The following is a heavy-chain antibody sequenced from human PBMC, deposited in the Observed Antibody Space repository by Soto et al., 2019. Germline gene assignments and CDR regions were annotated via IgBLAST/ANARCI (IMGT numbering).Heavy chain of an antibody. J-gene: IGHJ4*02. D-gene: IGHD2-15*01. Sequence: QVQLQESGPGLVKPSETLSLTCTVSGGSISGYYWSWVRQPPGKGLESIGYIYYSGTTNYNPSLNSRVTISVDTSKNQFSLKLSSVTAADTAVYYCARDSPHYCSGGSCALDYWGQGTLVTVSS. CDR1: GGSISGYY. CDR3: ARDSPHYCSGGSCALDY. CDR2: IYYSGTT. V-gene: IGHV4-59*01.